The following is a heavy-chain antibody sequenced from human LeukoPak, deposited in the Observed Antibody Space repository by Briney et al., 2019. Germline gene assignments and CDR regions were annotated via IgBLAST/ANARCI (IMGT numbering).Heavy chain of an antibody. CDR2: ISAGNGNS. J-gene: IGHJ4*02. Sequence: ASVKVSCKASGYTFTSYAIHWVRQAPGQRLEWMGWISAGNGNSKYSQNFQGRVTFISNTSATTAFMELSSLRSEDAAVYYCARDSGSGNNDYWGQGTLVTVSS. D-gene: IGHD1-26*01. V-gene: IGHV1-3*01. CDR3: ARDSGSGNNDY. CDR1: GYTFTSYA.